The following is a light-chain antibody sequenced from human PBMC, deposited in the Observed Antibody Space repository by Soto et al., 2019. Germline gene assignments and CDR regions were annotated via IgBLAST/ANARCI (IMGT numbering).Light chain of an antibody. J-gene: IGLJ3*02. Sequence: QPVLTQSPSASGTPGQRVTISCSGSSSNIGSNYVYWYHQFPGTAPKLLIYRNNQRPSGVPDRFSGSKSGTSVSLAISGLRSEDEADYYCATWDASLSGWVFGGGTQLTVL. CDR1: SSNIGSNY. CDR2: RNN. CDR3: ATWDASLSGWV. V-gene: IGLV1-47*01.